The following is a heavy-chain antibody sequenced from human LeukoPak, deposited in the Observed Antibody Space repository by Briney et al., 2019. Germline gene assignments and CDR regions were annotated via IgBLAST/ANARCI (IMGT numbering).Heavy chain of an antibody. D-gene: IGHD5-24*01. Sequence: ASVKVSCKASGYTFSNYGISWVRQAPGQGLEWMGWISPYNGNADYAQELQGRVTMTTDISTTTGYMELRSLRSDDTAVYYCARGWLQPYWYFDLWGRGTLVTVSS. CDR1: GYTFSNYG. CDR2: ISPYNGNA. CDR3: ARGWLQPYWYFDL. V-gene: IGHV1-18*01. J-gene: IGHJ2*01.